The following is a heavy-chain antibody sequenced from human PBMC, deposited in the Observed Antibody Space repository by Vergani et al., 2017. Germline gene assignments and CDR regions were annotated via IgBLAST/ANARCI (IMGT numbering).Heavy chain of an antibody. CDR1: GGSISSCSYY. D-gene: IGHD2-2*01. CDR3: ARGIVVVPAAMIWYFDL. J-gene: IGHJ2*01. CDR2: IYTSGST. Sequence: QVQLQESGPGLVKPSQTLSLTCTVSGGSISSCSYYWSWIRQPAGKGLDWIGRIYTSGSTNYNPSLKSRVSISVDTSKNQFSLKLSSVTAADTAVYYCARGIVVVPAAMIWYFDLWGRGTLVTVSS. V-gene: IGHV4-61*02.